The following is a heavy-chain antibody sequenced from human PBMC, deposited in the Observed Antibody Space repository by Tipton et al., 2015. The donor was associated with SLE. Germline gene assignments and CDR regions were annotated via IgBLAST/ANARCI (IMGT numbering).Heavy chain of an antibody. J-gene: IGHJ5*02. CDR3: ATSGYDFLSWFDP. CDR2: VHSSGST. Sequence: LRLSCTVSGGSISSHYWSWIRQPPGKRLEWIGHVHSSGSTFYNPSLKSRVSISMDTSENQVSLRMTSVTAADTAVYYCATSGYDFLSWFDPRGQGTPVTVSS. V-gene: IGHV4-59*11. D-gene: IGHD5-12*01. CDR1: GGSISSHY.